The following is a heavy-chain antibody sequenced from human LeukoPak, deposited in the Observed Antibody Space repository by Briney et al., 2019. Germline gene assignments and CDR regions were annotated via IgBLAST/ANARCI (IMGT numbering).Heavy chain of an antibody. D-gene: IGHD2-8*01. V-gene: IGHV4-39*01. CDR1: GGSISGSPYY. CDR3: ARRGRVYATHFDF. Sequence: SETLSLTCTVSGGSISGSPYYWGWIRQSPGTGLEWTASMYYSGSTYYKPSLKSRVTISVDTSKNQFSLKVTSVTAADTAVYYCARRGRVYATHFDFWGQGTLVTVSS. CDR2: MYYSGST. J-gene: IGHJ4*02.